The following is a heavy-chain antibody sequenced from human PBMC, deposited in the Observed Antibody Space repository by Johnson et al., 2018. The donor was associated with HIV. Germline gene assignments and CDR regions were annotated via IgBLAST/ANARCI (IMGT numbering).Heavy chain of an antibody. D-gene: IGHD3-22*01. CDR1: GFTFDDYG. Sequence: VQLVESGGGVVRPGGSLRLSCAASGFTFDDYGMSWVRQAPGKGLEWVSGINWNGGSTGYADSVKGRFTISRDSSKNTVYLQMNSLRAEDTAVYYCARGSRYTYDNDDAYLLHAFDFWGQGTMVTVSS. CDR3: ARGSRYTYDNDDAYLLHAFDF. V-gene: IGHV3-20*04. CDR2: INWNGGST. J-gene: IGHJ3*01.